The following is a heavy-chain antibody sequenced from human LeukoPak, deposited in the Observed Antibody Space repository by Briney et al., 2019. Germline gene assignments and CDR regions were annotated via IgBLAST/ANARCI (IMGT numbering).Heavy chain of an antibody. CDR2: IFHTGST. J-gene: IGHJ4*02. CDR3: ARDHSSSSEDY. D-gene: IGHD6-13*01. V-gene: IGHV4-38-2*02. Sequence: ASETLSLTCTVSGYSISSGYYWAWIRQPPGKGLEWIGSIFHTGSTYHNPSLKSRVTISVDTSKNQFSLKLNSVTAADTAVYYCARDHSSSSEDYWGQGTLVTVSS. CDR1: GYSISSGYY.